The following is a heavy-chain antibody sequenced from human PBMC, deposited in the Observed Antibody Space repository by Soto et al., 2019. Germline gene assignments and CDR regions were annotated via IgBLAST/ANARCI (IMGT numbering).Heavy chain of an antibody. CDR2: IIPIFGTA. Sequence: QVQLVQSGAEVKKPGSSVKVSCKASGGTFSSYAITWVRQAPGQGLEGMGGIIPIFGTANYAQKFQARVTITADESTSTAYMELTSLRSEDTAVYYCARDRGPSSGYYPYWFDPWGQRTLVTVSS. J-gene: IGHJ5*02. CDR3: ARDRGPSSGYYPYWFDP. CDR1: GGTFSSYA. D-gene: IGHD3-22*01. V-gene: IGHV1-69*12.